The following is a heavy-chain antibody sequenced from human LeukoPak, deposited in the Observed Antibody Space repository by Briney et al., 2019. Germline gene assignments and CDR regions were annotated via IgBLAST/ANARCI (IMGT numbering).Heavy chain of an antibody. D-gene: IGHD3-10*01. CDR2: ISSRGNTI. CDR3: ARDVGNFGSGTAYFDS. J-gene: IGHJ4*02. CDR1: GFTFSSYE. Sequence: PGGSLRLSCAASGFTFSSYEMNWVRQAPGKGLEWFSYISSRGNTIYYADPVKGRFTISRDNAKNSLYLQMNSLRAEDTAVYYCARDVGNFGSGTAYFDSWGQGTLVTVSS. V-gene: IGHV3-48*03.